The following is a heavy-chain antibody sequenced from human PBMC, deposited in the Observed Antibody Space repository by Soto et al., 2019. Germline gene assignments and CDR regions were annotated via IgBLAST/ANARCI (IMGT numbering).Heavy chain of an antibody. V-gene: IGHV1-69*01. CDR1: GGTFSSYA. CDR2: IIPIFGTA. CDR3: ARVNWGGATPYYYYGMDV. D-gene: IGHD1-26*01. Sequence: QVQLVQSGAEVKKPGSSVTVSCKASGGTFSSYAISWVRQAPGQGLEWMGGIIPIFGTANYAQQFQGRVTITADESTSTAYMELSRLRSEDTAADYCARVNWGGATPYYYYGMDVWGQGTTVTVSS. J-gene: IGHJ6*02.